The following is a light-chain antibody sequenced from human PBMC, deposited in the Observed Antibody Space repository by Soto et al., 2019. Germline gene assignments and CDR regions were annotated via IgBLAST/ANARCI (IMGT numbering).Light chain of an antibody. CDR2: DVS. J-gene: IGLJ1*01. Sequence: QSALTQPRSVSGSPGQSVTISCTGTSSDVGGYNYVSWYQQHPGKAPKLMIYDVSKRPSGVPDRFSGSKSGNTASLTVSGLQAEDEADYCCCSYAGSSYVFGTGTQLTVL. V-gene: IGLV2-11*01. CDR3: CSYAGSSYV. CDR1: SSDVGGYNY.